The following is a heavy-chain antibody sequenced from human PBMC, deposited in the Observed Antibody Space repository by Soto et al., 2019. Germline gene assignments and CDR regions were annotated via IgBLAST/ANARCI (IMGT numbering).Heavy chain of an antibody. J-gene: IGHJ2*01. D-gene: IGHD2-15*01. Sequence: GKGLEWVSAISSTGAGTYYVDSVKGRVTVSRDNAQNTLYLQWHSLRAEDTAVYYCAKDFFFQAEDGIRDTVPVSAFLLNRSSDL. CDR3: AKDFFFQAEDGIRDTVPVSAFLLNRSSDL. CDR2: ISSTGAGT. V-gene: IGHV3-23*01.